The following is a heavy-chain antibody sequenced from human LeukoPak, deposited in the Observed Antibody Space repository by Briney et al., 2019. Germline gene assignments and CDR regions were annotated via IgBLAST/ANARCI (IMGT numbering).Heavy chain of an antibody. CDR2: IYYSGST. CDR3: ARDRDSSGSHFDY. D-gene: IGHD6-19*01. CDR1: GGSISSYY. J-gene: IGHJ4*02. Sequence: SETLSLTCTVSGGSISSYYWSWIRQPPGKGLEWIGYIYYSGSTNYDPSLKSRVTISVDTSKNQFSLKLRSVTAADTAVYYCARDRDSSGSHFDYWGQGTLVTVSS. V-gene: IGHV4-59*01.